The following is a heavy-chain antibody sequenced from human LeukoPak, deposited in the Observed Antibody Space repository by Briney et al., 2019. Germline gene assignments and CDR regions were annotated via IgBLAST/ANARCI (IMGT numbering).Heavy chain of an antibody. CDR3: ARVWGARGIINAFDI. J-gene: IGHJ3*02. CDR2: IYYSGST. Sequence: SETLALTCTVSGDSISTSNSYWGWIRQPPGKGLEWIGYIYYSGSTNYNSSLKSRVTILVDTSKNQFSLKLSSVTAADTAVYYCARVWGARGIINAFDIWGQGTMVTVSS. D-gene: IGHD3-16*01. CDR1: GDSISTSNSY. V-gene: IGHV4-61*05.